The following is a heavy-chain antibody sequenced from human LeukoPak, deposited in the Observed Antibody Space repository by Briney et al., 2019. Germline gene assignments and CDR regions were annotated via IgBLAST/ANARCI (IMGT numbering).Heavy chain of an antibody. CDR1: GGSISSYY. D-gene: IGHD4-17*01. J-gene: IGHJ3*02. V-gene: IGHV4-59*01. CDR3: ARAHDYGDYGRAFDI. Sequence: SETLSLTCTVSGGSISSYYWSWIRQPPGKGLEWIGYTYYSGSTNYNPSLKSRVTISVDTSKNQFSLKLSSVTAADTAVYYCARAHDYGDYGRAFDIWGQGTMVTVSS. CDR2: TYYSGST.